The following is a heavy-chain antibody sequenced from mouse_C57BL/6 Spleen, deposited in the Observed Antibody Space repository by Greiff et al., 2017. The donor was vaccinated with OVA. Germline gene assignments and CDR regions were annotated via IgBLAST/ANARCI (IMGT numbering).Heavy chain of an antibody. CDR2: INPGSGGT. CDR3: AREGDYGNYVAWFAY. D-gene: IGHD2-1*01. V-gene: IGHV1-54*01. J-gene: IGHJ3*01. CDR1: GYAFTNYL. Sequence: QVQLKQSGAELVRPGTSVKVSCKASGYAFTNYLIEWVKQRPGQGLEWIGVINPGSGGTNYNEKFKGKATLTADKSSSTAYMQLSSLTSEDSAVYFCAREGDYGNYVAWFAYWGQGTLVTVSA.